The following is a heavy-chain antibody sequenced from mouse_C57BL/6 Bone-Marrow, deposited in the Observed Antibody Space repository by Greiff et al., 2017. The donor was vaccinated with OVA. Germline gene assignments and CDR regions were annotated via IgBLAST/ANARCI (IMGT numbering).Heavy chain of an antibody. CDR2: IYPGSGST. Sequence: QVQLQQPGAELVKPGASVKMSCKASGYTFTSYWITWVKQRPGQGLEWIGDIYPGSGSTNYNEKFKSKATLTADKSSSTAYMELRSLTSEDSAVYFCAPHYDAVGYFDVWGTGTTVTVSS. V-gene: IGHV1-55*01. J-gene: IGHJ1*03. D-gene: IGHD2-4*01. CDR3: APHYDAVGYFDV. CDR1: GYTFTSYW.